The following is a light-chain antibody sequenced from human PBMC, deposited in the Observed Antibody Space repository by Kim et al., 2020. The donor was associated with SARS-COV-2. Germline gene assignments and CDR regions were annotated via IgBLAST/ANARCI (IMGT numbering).Light chain of an antibody. CDR3: QKYNNWPPIT. J-gene: IGKJ2*01. Sequence: EIVMTQSPATLPVSPGERATLSCRASQSVSSKLAWYQHNPGQAPRLLIYGASTRATGIPARFSGSGSETEFTLTISSLQSEDFAVYYCQKYNNWPPITFWQGTKLEI. CDR2: GAS. V-gene: IGKV3-15*01. CDR1: QSVSSK.